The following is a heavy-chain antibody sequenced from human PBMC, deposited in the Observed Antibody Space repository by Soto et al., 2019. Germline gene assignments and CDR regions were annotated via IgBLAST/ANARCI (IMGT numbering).Heavy chain of an antibody. CDR1: GFTFSSYG. CDR2: IWYDGSQK. V-gene: IGHV3-33*01. Sequence: QVQLVESGGGVVQPGRSLRLSCAASGFTFSSYGMHWVRQAPGKGLEWVAVIWYDGSQKNYADSVKGRFTISRDNSKYTLSLQMSGLRAEDTAVYYCAREYSSSPYFFYYGFDVWGQGTTVTVSS. D-gene: IGHD6-6*01. J-gene: IGHJ6*02. CDR3: AREYSSSPYFFYYGFDV.